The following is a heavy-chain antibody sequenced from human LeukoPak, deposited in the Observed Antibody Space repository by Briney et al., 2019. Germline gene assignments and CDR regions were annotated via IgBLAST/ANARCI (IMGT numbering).Heavy chain of an antibody. CDR1: GFTFSGSA. Sequence: GGSLRLSCADSGFTFSGSAMHWVRQASGKGLEWVGRIRSKANSYATAYAASVKGRFTISRDDSKNTAYLQMNSLKTEDTAVYYCTRVSGSYSDYYYYYYMDVWGKGTTVTVSS. D-gene: IGHD1-26*01. CDR2: IRSKANSYAT. CDR3: TRVSGSYSDYYYYYYMDV. J-gene: IGHJ6*03. V-gene: IGHV3-73*01.